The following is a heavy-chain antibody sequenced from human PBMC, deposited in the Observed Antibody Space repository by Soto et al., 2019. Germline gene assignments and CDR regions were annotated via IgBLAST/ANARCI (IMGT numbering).Heavy chain of an antibody. D-gene: IGHD4-17*01. CDR2: IYYSGST. Sequence: PSETLSLTCTVSGGSISSSSYYWGWIRQPPGKGLEWIGSIYYSGSTYYNPSLKSRVTISVDTSKNQFSLKLSSVTAADTAVYYCARLDSPLRPTTVVTPVPLFDYWGQGTLVT. CDR1: GGSISSSSYY. CDR3: ARLDSPLRPTTVVTPVPLFDY. V-gene: IGHV4-39*01. J-gene: IGHJ4*02.